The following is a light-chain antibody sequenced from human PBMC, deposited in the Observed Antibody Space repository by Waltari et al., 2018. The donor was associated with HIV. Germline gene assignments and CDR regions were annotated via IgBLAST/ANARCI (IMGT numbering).Light chain of an antibody. CDR2: ENY. Sequence: QSVLTHPPSVSAAPGLNVTISCSGCNSNIETHLLSLYQHLPGAAPKLLIYENYKRPSGVPDRFSVSKSGASATLAITGLQTGDEADYYCGTWDSRLNAYVFGPGTKVTVL. CDR1: NSNIETHL. J-gene: IGLJ1*01. CDR3: GTWDSRLNAYV. V-gene: IGLV1-51*02.